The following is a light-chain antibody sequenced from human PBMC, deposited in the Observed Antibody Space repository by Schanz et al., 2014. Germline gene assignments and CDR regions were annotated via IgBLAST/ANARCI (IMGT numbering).Light chain of an antibody. Sequence: QSALTQPRSVSGSPGQSVTISCTGTSDVGAYNYVSWYQQHPGKAPKLMIYEVSKRPSGVPDRFSGSKSGTSASLAISGLQSEDEADYYCVTWDDSLNAFWVFGGGTKVTVL. CDR2: EVS. V-gene: IGLV2-11*01. J-gene: IGLJ3*02. CDR3: VTWDDSLNAFWV. CDR1: SDVGAYNY.